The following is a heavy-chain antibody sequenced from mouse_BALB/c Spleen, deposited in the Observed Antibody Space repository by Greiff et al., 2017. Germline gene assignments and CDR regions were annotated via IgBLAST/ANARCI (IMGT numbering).Heavy chain of an antibody. CDR3: ARKYGNYGYYAMDY. Sequence: VKLQQSGAELVKPGASVKLSCTASGFNIKDTYMHWVKQRPEQGLEWIGRIDPANGNTKYDPKFQGKATITADTSSNTAYLQLSSLTSEDTAVYYCARKYGNYGYYAMDYWGQGTSVTVSS. CDR2: IDPANGNT. D-gene: IGHD2-10*02. V-gene: IGHV14-3*02. J-gene: IGHJ4*01. CDR1: GFNIKDTY.